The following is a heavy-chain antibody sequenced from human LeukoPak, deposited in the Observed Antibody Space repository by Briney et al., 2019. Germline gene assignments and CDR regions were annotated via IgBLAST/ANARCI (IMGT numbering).Heavy chain of an antibody. CDR3: ATSSGGSYTGVDY. CDR2: ISGSGGST. J-gene: IGHJ4*02. CDR1: GFTFSSYA. D-gene: IGHD2-15*01. Sequence: PGGSLRLSCAASGFTFSSYAMSWVRQGPGKGLEWVSAISGSGGSTYYADSVKGRFTISRDNSKNTLYLQMNSLRAEDTAVYYCATSSGGSYTGVDYWGQGTLVTVSS. V-gene: IGHV3-23*01.